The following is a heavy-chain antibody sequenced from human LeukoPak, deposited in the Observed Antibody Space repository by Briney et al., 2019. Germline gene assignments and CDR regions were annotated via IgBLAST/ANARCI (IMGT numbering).Heavy chain of an antibody. CDR2: ISGSGGST. Sequence: GGSLRLSXAASGFTFSGYAMSWVSQAPGKGLEWVSAISGSGGSTYYADSVEGRFTISRDNSKNTPYLQMNSLRAEDTAVYYCATGESSFDPWGQGTLVTVSS. V-gene: IGHV3-23*01. CDR1: GFTFSGYA. J-gene: IGHJ5*02. CDR3: ATGESSFDP.